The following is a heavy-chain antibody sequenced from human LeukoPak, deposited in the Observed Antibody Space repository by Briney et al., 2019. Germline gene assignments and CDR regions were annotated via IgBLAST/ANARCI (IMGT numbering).Heavy chain of an antibody. D-gene: IGHD6-13*01. Sequence: GGTLRLSCAASGFTFSSYSMNWVRQAPGKGLEWVSLISGDGGSTYYADSVKGRFTISRDNSKNSLYLQMNSLRTEDTALYYCAKDMLPGIAAAGTGFDYWGQGTLVTVSS. J-gene: IGHJ4*02. V-gene: IGHV3-43*02. CDR1: GFTFSSYS. CDR3: AKDMLPGIAAAGTGFDY. CDR2: ISGDGGST.